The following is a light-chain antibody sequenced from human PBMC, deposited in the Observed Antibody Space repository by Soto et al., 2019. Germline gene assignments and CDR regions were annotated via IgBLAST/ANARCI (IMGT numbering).Light chain of an antibody. CDR1: KLGDKY. V-gene: IGLV3-1*01. CDR3: QAWDSSTRV. Sequence: YEVTQPPSVSVSPGQTASITCSGDKLGDKYACWYQQKPGQSPVLVIYQDNKRPSGIPERFSGSNSGNTATLTISGTQAMDEADYYCQAWDSSTRVFGTGTKVTVL. J-gene: IGLJ1*01. CDR2: QDN.